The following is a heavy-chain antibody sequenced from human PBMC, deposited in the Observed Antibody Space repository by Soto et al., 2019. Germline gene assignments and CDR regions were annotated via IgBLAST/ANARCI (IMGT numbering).Heavy chain of an antibody. V-gene: IGHV4-59*12. CDR3: AREDGWGEFDY. Sequence: PSETLSLTCTVSACSLTGYYLSWLRPPPGKGLEWIAYIHYSGSTNYNPSLKSRVTISVDTSKNQFSLKLSSVTAADTAVYYCAREDGWGEFDYWGQGTLVTVSS. CDR2: IHYSGST. CDR1: ACSLTGYY. J-gene: IGHJ4*02. D-gene: IGHD6-19*01.